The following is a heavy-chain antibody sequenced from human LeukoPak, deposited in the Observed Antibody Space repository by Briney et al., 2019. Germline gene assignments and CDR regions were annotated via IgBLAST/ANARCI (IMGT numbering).Heavy chain of an antibody. V-gene: IGHV4-34*01. J-gene: IGHJ3*02. CDR2: INHSGST. Sequence: SETLSLTCAVYGGSFSGYYWSWIRQPPGKGLEWIGGINHSGSTNYSPSLKSRVTISVDTSKNQFSLKLSSVTAADTAVYYCARIARYCSSTSCPLDAFDIWGQGTMVTVSS. CDR3: ARIARYCSSTSCPLDAFDI. D-gene: IGHD2-2*01. CDR1: GGSFSGYY.